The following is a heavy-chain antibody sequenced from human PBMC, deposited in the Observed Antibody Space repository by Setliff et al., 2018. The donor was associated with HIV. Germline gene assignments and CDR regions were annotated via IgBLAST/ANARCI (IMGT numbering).Heavy chain of an antibody. Sequence: GASVKVSCKTSGDAFNSNAISWVRQAPGQGLEWMGGILGIFGTTYYAQKFQGRVTITTDESTRTSYMELSSLRSEDTAVYYCARGPXXXMVPGYWGQGTLVTVS. CDR3: ARGPXXXMVPGY. CDR1: GDAFNSNA. D-gene: IGHD3-10*01. CDR2: ILGIFGTT. V-gene: IGHV1-69*05. J-gene: IGHJ4*02.